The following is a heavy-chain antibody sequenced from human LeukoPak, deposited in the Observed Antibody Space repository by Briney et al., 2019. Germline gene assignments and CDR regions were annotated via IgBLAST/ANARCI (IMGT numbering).Heavy chain of an antibody. Sequence: GGSLRLSCAASGFTVSGNYMSWVRQALGKGLEWVSVIYSDGSTYYADSLKGRFAISRDNSKNTLYLQMNSLRAEDTAVYYCARDPTDSEVGDYWGQGTLVTVSS. D-gene: IGHD2-21*01. J-gene: IGHJ4*02. CDR2: IYSDGST. CDR3: ARDPTDSEVGDY. V-gene: IGHV3-53*01. CDR1: GFTVSGNY.